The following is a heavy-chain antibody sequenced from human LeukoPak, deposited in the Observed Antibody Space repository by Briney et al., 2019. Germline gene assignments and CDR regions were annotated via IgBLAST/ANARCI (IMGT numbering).Heavy chain of an antibody. V-gene: IGHV1-69*13. D-gene: IGHD3-3*01. CDR2: IIPIFGTA. Sequence: SVKVSCKASGGTFSSYAISWVRQAPGQGLEWMGGIIPIFGTANYAQKFQGRVTIIADESTSTASMEMSSLRSEDTAVYYCARGRRGVIFGDEPPDSNFDYWGQGTLVTVSS. CDR3: ARGRRGVIFGDEPPDSNFDY. CDR1: GGTFSSYA. J-gene: IGHJ4*02.